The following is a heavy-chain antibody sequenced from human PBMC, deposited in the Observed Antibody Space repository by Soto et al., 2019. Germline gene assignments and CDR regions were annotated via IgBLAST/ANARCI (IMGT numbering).Heavy chain of an antibody. CDR2: IRHSGST. CDR1: GGSFY. Sequence: QVQLQQWGAGLLKPSEALSLNCAVYGGSFYWTWIRQPPGKGLEWIGEIRHSGSTNYNPSLKSRVSISIDRSKSKVCLTVYSVTAADTAVYYCARGGGDYDYAVDVWGQGTTVTVSS. CDR3: ARGGGDYDYAVDV. D-gene: IGHD4-17*01. J-gene: IGHJ6*02. V-gene: IGHV4-34*01.